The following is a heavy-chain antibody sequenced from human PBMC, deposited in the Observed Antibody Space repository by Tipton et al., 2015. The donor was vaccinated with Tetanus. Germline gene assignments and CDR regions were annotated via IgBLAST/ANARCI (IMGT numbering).Heavy chain of an antibody. Sequence: TLSLTCNVSGGSISGSGHYGAWVRQSPGKGLEWIGSISYSGRTYYSPSLKSRVNMSVDTSKKDFSVRLGSVTAADTAVYYCARLREIVSRSGWAFDYWGQGILVTVSS. D-gene: IGHD3-10*01. CDR1: GGSISGSGHY. CDR3: ARLREIVSRSGWAFDY. CDR2: ISYSGRT. V-gene: IGHV4-39*02. J-gene: IGHJ4*02.